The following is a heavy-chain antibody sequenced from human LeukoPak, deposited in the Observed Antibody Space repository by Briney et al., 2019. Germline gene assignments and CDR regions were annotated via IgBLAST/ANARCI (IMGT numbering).Heavy chain of an antibody. CDR1: GGSISSGSYY. J-gene: IGHJ3*02. V-gene: IGHV4-61*02. Sequence: SETLCLTCTVSGGSISSGSYYWSWIRQPAGKGLEWIGRINTSGSTNYNPSLKSRVTISVDTSKNQFSLKLSSVTAADTAVYYCAREQRRYCSSTSCYAFDIWGQGTMVTVSS. CDR2: INTSGST. CDR3: AREQRRYCSSTSCYAFDI. D-gene: IGHD2-2*01.